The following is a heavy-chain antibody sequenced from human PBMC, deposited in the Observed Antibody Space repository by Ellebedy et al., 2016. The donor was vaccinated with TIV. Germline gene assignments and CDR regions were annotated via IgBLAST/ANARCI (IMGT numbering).Heavy chain of an antibody. D-gene: IGHD1-14*01. CDR1: GFTFSSSA. J-gene: IGHJ4*02. CDR2: FGVSGDTT. CDR3: AKGRSGTYIHHAFDY. V-gene: IGHV3-23*01. Sequence: GESLKISCAASGFTFSSSARSWVRQSPGKGLEWVSGFGVSGDTTYYTDSVKGRFTLSRDNSRNTLYLQMNSLRVEDTAIYYCAKGRSGTYIHHAFDYWGQGTLVTVSS.